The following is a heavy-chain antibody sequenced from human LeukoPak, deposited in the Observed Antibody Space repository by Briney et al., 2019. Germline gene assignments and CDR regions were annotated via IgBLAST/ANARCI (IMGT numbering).Heavy chain of an antibody. V-gene: IGHV3-23*01. J-gene: IGHJ6*03. CDR2: ISGSGGNT. CDR3: AKYSPIYVWGSPHWYMDV. Sequence: QPGGSLRLSCAASGFTFSSYAMSWVRQAPGKGLEWVSAISGSGGNTYYADSVKGRFTISRDNSKNTLYLQMNSLRAEDTAVYYCAKYSPIYVWGSPHWYMDVWGKGTTVTVSS. CDR1: GFTFSSYA. D-gene: IGHD3-16*01.